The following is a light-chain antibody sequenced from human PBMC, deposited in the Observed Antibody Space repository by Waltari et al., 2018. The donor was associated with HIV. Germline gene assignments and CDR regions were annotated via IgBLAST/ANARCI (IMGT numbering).Light chain of an antibody. V-gene: IGLV2-11*01. Sequence: QSALTQPRSVSGSPGQSVTISCTGTSSDIGYFDYVSWYQQYPGKAPKVILYEVDQRPSGVPDRFTGSKSGITASLTISGLQGEDEADYYCCSYAGAYTYVFGTGTKVNVL. J-gene: IGLJ1*01. CDR3: CSYAGAYTYV. CDR2: EVD. CDR1: SSDIGYFDY.